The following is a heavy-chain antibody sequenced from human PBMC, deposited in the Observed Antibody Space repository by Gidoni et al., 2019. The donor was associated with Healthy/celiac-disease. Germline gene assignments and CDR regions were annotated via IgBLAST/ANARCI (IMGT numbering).Heavy chain of an antibody. CDR2: IIPIFGTA. D-gene: IGHD2-2*01. J-gene: IGHJ6*02. CDR1: GGAFTSYA. V-gene: IGHV1-69*01. Sequence: QVQLVQSGAEVKKPGSSVKVSCKASGGAFTSYAISWVRQAPGQGLEWMGGIIPIFGTANYAQKFQGRVTITADESTSTAYMELSSLRSEDTAVYYCARGLVPAAPPYYYYGMDVWGQGTTVTVSS. CDR3: ARGLVPAAPPYYYYGMDV.